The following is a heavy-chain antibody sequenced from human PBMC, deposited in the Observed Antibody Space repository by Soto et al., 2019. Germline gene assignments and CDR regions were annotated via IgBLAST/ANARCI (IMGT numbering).Heavy chain of an antibody. J-gene: IGHJ6*02. CDR1: GFTFSSYA. V-gene: IGHV3-23*01. Sequence: GGSLRLSCAASGFTFSSYAMSWVRQAPGKGLEWVSAISGSGGSTYYADSVKGRFTISRDNSKNTLYLQMNSLRAEDTAVYYCAKDPVSSGSYDPYYYYGMDVWGQGTTVTVSS. CDR3: AKDPVSSGSYDPYYYYGMDV. CDR2: ISGSGGST. D-gene: IGHD1-26*01.